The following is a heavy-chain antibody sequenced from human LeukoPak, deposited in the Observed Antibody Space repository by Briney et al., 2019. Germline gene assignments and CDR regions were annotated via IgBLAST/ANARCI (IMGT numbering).Heavy chain of an antibody. Sequence: GGSLRLSCAASGFSFTTYWMGWVRQAPGKGLEGVANIKQDGTEKYYVDSVKGRFTISRDNVKNSLYLQMNSLRAEDTAVYDCAELGITMIGGVWGKGTTVTISS. CDR3: AELGITMIGGV. J-gene: IGHJ6*04. V-gene: IGHV3-7*01. D-gene: IGHD3-10*02. CDR1: GFSFTTYW. CDR2: IKQDGTEK.